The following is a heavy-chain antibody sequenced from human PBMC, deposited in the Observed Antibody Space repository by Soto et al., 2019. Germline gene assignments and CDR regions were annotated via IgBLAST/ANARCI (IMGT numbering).Heavy chain of an antibody. D-gene: IGHD4-17*01. Sequence: SETLSLTCTVSGDSVSSSSYYWDWIRQPPGKGLEWIGEINHSGSTNYNPSLKSRVTISVDTSKNQFSLKLSSVTAADTAVYYCARGRHTTLRYYYYYYGMDVWGQGTTVTVSS. CDR2: INHSGST. V-gene: IGHV4-39*07. J-gene: IGHJ6*02. CDR3: ARGRHTTLRYYYYYYGMDV. CDR1: GDSVSSSSYY.